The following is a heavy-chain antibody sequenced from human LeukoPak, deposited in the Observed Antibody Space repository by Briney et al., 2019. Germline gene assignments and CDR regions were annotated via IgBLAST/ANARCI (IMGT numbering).Heavy chain of an antibody. CDR1: GYTFTDYY. J-gene: IGHJ6*03. CDR2: INPNSGGT. V-gene: IGHV1-2*02. CDR3: ARGEAAIFGVASLPPYYYYMDV. Sequence: ASVKVSCKASGYTFTDYYIHWVRQAPGQGLEWMGWINPNSGGTNYAQKFQGRVTSTRDTSISTASMELSRLRSDDTAVYYCARGEAAIFGVASLPPYYYYMDVWGKGTTVTVSS. D-gene: IGHD3-3*01.